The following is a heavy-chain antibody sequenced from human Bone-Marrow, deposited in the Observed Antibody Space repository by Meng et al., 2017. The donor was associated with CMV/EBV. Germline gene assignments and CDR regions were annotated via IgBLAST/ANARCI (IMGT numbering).Heavy chain of an antibody. D-gene: IGHD3-22*01. CDR3: AKAPTGGYYDIGLDY. CDR2: VSSTAYSI. Sequence: GGSRRLSCAPAGFTFANYEMNWVRQAPGKGLEWVSYVSSTAYSIYYADSVRGRFTISRDNAKNSLYLQMNSLRSEDSAFYYCAKAPTGGYYDIGLDYWGQGQLVNVSS. J-gene: IGHJ4*02. CDR1: GFTFANYE. V-gene: IGHV3-48*03.